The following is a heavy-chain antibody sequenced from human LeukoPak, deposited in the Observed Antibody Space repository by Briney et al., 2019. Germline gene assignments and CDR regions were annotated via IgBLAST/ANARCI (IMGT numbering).Heavy chain of an antibody. V-gene: IGHV3-13*01. CDR2: IGTDGDT. J-gene: IGHJ3*02. CDR3: ARIGVDAFDI. Sequence: PGGSLRLSCAASGFTFSSYDMHWVRQATGQGLEWVSAIGTDGDTFYPGSVKGRFTISRDNAENSLYLQMNSLRAEDTAVYYCARIGVDAFDIWVQGTMVTVSS. CDR1: GFTFSSYD.